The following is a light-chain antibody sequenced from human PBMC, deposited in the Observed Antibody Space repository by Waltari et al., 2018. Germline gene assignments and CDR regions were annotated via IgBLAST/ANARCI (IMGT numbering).Light chain of an antibody. CDR1: SLRSYY. J-gene: IGLJ1*01. Sequence: SSELTQDPAVSVALGQTVRITCQGDSLRSYYSSWYQQKPGQAPVLGLYGKNNRPSGIPDRFSGSSSGNTASLTITGAQAEDEADYYCNSRDSSGNHIVFGTGTKVTVL. CDR2: GKN. V-gene: IGLV3-19*01. CDR3: NSRDSSGNHIV.